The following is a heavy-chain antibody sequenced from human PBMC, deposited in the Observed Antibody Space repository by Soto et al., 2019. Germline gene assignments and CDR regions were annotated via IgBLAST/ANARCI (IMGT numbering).Heavy chain of an antibody. CDR1: GYTFTSYG. J-gene: IGHJ6*02. CDR2: ISAYNGNT. D-gene: IGHD3-3*01. V-gene: IGHV1-18*04. Sequence: GASVKVSCKASGYTFTSYGISWVRQAPGQGLEWMGWISAYNGNTNYAQKLQGRVTMTTDTSTSTAYMELRSLRSDDTAVYYCARGGDYDFWSGPPIYYYGMDVWGQGTTVTVSS. CDR3: ARGGDYDFWSGPPIYYYGMDV.